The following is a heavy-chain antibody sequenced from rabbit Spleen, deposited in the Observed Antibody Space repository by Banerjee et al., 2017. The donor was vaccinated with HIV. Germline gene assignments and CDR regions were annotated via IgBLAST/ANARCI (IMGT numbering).Heavy chain of an antibody. CDR2: IDSDSSGFT. V-gene: IGHV1S40*01. Sequence: QSLEESGGDLVKPGASLTLTCIASGVSFSGNSYMCWVRQAPGKGLEWIACIDSDSSGFTYFASWANGRFTISKTSSTTVTLQMTSLTAADTATYFCARDTGTSFSSYGMDLWGPGTLVTVS. D-gene: IGHD8-1*01. J-gene: IGHJ6*01. CDR3: ARDTGTSFSSYGMDL. CDR1: GVSFSGNSY.